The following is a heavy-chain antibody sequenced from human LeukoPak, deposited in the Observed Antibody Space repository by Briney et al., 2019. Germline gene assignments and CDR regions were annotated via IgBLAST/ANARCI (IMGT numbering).Heavy chain of an antibody. CDR2: ISSSSSTI. Sequence: GGSLRLSCAASGFTFSSYSMNWVRQAPGKGLEWVSYISSSSSTIYYADSVKGRFTISRDNAKNSLYLQMNSLRVEDTAAYYCAKEGRSLQTYWGQGTLVTVSS. V-gene: IGHV3-48*04. D-gene: IGHD5-24*01. J-gene: IGHJ4*02. CDR3: AKEGRSLQTY. CDR1: GFTFSSYS.